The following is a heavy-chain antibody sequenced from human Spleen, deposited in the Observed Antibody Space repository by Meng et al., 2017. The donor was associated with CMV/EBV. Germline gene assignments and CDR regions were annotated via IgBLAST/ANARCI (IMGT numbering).Heavy chain of an antibody. CDR2: INPSGGGT. CDR3: ARSGQYQLLVEYYFDY. CDR1: GYTFINYY. V-gene: IGHV1-46*01. J-gene: IGHJ4*02. D-gene: IGHD2-2*01. Sequence: ASVKVSCKASGYTFINYYIHWVRQAPGQGLEWVGIINPSGGGTSYAQKFQGRVAMTTDTSTRTIYMELSSLRSDDTAVYYCARSGQYQLLVEYYFDYWGQGTLVTVSS.